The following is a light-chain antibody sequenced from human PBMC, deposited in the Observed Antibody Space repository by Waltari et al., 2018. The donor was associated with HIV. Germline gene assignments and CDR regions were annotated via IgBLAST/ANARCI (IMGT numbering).Light chain of an antibody. CDR1: SSDVGSYYL. CDR2: EVS. CDR3: CSYAGSSTFVV. Sequence: QSALTQPASVSGSPGQSITISCTGTSSDVGSYYLVSWYQQHPGKAPKLMIYEVSKRPSGVSNRFSGLQAEDEADYYCCSYAGSSTFVVFGGGTKLTVL. J-gene: IGLJ2*01. V-gene: IGLV2-23*02.